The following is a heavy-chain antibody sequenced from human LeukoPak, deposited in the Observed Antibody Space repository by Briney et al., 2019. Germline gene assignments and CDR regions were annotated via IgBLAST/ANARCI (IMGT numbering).Heavy chain of an antibody. CDR1: GFTFSNFW. J-gene: IGHJ4*02. CDR2: IKHDGSDK. Sequence: GGSLRLSCAASGFTFSNFWMSWVRQAPGRGLEWVANIKHDGSDKYYVSSVRGRFTIFRDNAKNSLYLQMNSLTVEDTAVYYCARESAYSGNADFDYWGQGTLVTVSS. V-gene: IGHV3-7*04. CDR3: ARESAYSGNADFDY. D-gene: IGHD5-12*01.